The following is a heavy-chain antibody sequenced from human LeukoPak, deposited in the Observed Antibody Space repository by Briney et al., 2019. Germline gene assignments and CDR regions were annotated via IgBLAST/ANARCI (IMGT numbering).Heavy chain of an antibody. V-gene: IGHV5-51*01. J-gene: IGHJ4*02. CDR1: GYSFNTFM. D-gene: IGHD1-14*01. Sequence: GESLKISCQTSGYSFNTFMIAWVRQAPGRGLEWMGLVDPLDSETRYGPSFQGQVTISADKSTSSAFLQWDSLKASDTAMYYCVRHNTGADYWGQGTLVTVSS. CDR2: VDPLDSET. CDR3: VRHNTGADY.